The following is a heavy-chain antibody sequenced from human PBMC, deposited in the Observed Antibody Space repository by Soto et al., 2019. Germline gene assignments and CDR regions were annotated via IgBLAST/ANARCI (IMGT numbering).Heavy chain of an antibody. CDR2: IIPIFGTA. D-gene: IGHD1-26*01. V-gene: IGHV1-69*06. Sequence: QVQLVQSGAEVKKPGSSVKVSCKASGGTFSSYAISWVRQAPGQGLEWMGGIIPIFGTANYAQKFQGRVTITADNPTSKAYMELSNRRSEDTAMYYCGNSTAERGSHYHQFNYWGQRTLITVAT. CDR1: GGTFSSYA. J-gene: IGHJ4*02. CDR3: GNSTAERGSHYHQFNY.